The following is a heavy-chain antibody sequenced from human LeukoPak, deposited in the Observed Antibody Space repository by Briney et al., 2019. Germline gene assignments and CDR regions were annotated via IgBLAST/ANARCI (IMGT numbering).Heavy chain of an antibody. CDR3: ARVRGDAEYFQH. CDR2: ISDDGRSK. J-gene: IGHJ1*01. V-gene: IGHV3-30*03. CDR1: GFSFISYG. Sequence: GGSLRLSCAASGFSFISYGMHWVRQAPGKGLEWVGVISDDGRSKDYADSVKGRFTISRDNSKDTLYLQMNSLRAEDTAVYYCARVRGDAEYFQHWGQGTLVTVSS.